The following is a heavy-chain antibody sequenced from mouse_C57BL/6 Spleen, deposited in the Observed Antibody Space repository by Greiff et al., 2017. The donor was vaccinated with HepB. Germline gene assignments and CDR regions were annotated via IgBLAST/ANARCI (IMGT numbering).Heavy chain of an antibody. D-gene: IGHD2-4*01. Sequence: VQLKQSGGGLVKPGGSLKLSCAASGFTFSDYGMHWVRQAPEKGLEWVAYISSGSSTIYYADTVKGRFTISRDNAKNTLFLQMTSLRSEDTAMYYCASIYYDYEGFAYWGQGTLVTVSA. CDR3: ASIYYDYEGFAY. CDR2: ISSGSSTI. CDR1: GFTFSDYG. J-gene: IGHJ3*01. V-gene: IGHV5-17*01.